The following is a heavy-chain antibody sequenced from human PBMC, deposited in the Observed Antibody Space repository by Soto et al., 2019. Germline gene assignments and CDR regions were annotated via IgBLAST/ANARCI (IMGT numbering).Heavy chain of an antibody. D-gene: IGHD5-12*01. CDR1: GGSISSGGYS. V-gene: IGHV4-30-2*01. CDR2: IYHSGST. CDR3: AAGGGLPRYY. J-gene: IGHJ4*02. Sequence: SETLSLTCAVSGGSISSGGYSWSWIRQPTGKGLEWIGYIYHSGSTYYNPSLKSRVTISVDRSKNLFSLKLSSVTAADTAVYYCAAGGGLPRYYWGQGTLVTVSS.